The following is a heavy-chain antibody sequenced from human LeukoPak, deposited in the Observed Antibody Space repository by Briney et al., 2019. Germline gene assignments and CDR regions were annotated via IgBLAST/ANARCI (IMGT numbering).Heavy chain of an antibody. D-gene: IGHD4-23*01. J-gene: IGHJ4*02. Sequence: ASVKVSCKASGYTFTSYGINWVRQAPGQGLEWMGWISAYNGNTNYAQEFQGRVTITRDTSASTAYMELSSLRSEDTAVYYCARAALATTVVDYWGQGTLVTVSS. CDR2: ISAYNGNT. CDR3: ARAALATTVVDY. V-gene: IGHV1-18*01. CDR1: GYTFTSYG.